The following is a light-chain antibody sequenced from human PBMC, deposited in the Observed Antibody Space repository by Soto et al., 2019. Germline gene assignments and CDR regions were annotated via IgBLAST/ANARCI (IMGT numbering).Light chain of an antibody. CDR1: SSNIGAGRD. V-gene: IGLV1-40*01. CDR3: QSYGTSLSGLYV. J-gene: IGLJ1*01. CDR2: DSN. Sequence: QSVLTQPPSASGAPGQRVIISCTGSSSNIGAGRDVHWYRQFPGEAPKFLISDSNHRPSGVPDRFSVSKSGASASLAVTGLRTEDEGDYFCQSYGTSLSGLYVFGTGTKVTVL.